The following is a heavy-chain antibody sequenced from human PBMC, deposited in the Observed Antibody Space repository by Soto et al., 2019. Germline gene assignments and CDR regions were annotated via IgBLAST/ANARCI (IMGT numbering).Heavy chain of an antibody. Sequence: SETLSLTCTVSGGSISSGGYYWSWIRQHPGKGLEWIGYIYYSGSTYYNPSLKSRVTISVDTSKNQFSLELSSVTAADTAVYYCARGGVRTPFDYWGQGTLVTVSS. V-gene: IGHV4-31*03. CDR3: ARGGVRTPFDY. CDR1: GGSISSGGYY. J-gene: IGHJ4*02. CDR2: IYYSGST. D-gene: IGHD1-1*01.